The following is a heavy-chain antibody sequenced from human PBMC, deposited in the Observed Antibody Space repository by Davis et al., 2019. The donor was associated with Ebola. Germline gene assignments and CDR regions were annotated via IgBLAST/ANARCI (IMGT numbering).Heavy chain of an antibody. CDR1: FLILSPAG. V-gene: IGHV6-1*01. CDR2: TYYYRSKWYI. D-gene: IGHD1-26*01. J-gene: IGHJ6*02. Sequence: HSQTLSLTCAISFLILSPAGWNWIRQSPSRGLEWLGRTYYYRSKWYIDYAESVRGRIIINPDTSKNQFSLQLNSVTPEDTAVYYCVRGWGRIGMGVWGQGTTVTVSS. CDR3: VRGWGRIGMGV.